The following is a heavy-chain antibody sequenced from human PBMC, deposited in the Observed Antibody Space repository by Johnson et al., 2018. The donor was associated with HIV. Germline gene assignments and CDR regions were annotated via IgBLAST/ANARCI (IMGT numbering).Heavy chain of an antibody. J-gene: IGHJ3*02. CDR3: ARSTSWSIAFDI. CDR2: IYPGGST. CDR1: AFTVSSNY. Sequence: VQLVESGGGFIQPGGSLRLSCAASAFTVSSNYMSWVRQAPGKGLEWVSIIYPGGSTYYTDAVKGRFTISRDNSDNTLFLQMNSLRADDTAMSYCARSTSWSIAFDIWGQGTMVTVSS. V-gene: IGHV3-53*01. D-gene: IGHD6-13*01.